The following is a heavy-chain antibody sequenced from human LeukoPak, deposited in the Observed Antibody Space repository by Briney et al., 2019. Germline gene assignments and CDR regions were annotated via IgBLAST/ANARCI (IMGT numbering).Heavy chain of an antibody. CDR2: IIPIFGTA. J-gene: IGHJ4*02. D-gene: IGHD2-2*01. Sequence: GASVKVSCKASGGTFSSYAISWVRQAPGQGLEWMGGIIPIFGTANYAQKFQGRVTITADESTSTAYMELSSLRSEDTAVYYCARDYCSSTSCYAGDFDYWGQGTLVTVSS. CDR3: ARDYCSSTSCYAGDFDY. CDR1: GGTFSSYA. V-gene: IGHV1-69*13.